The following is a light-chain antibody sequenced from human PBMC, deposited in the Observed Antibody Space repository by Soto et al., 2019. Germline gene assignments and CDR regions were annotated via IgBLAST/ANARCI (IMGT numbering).Light chain of an antibody. V-gene: IGKV3-11*01. CDR3: QQRSNFT. CDR1: QSVSSY. Sequence: EIVLTQSPATLSLSPGERATLSCRASQSVSSYLAWYQQKPGQAPRLLIYDASNRATAIPARFSGSGSGTDFTLTISSLEPEDFAVYYCQQRSNFTFGPGTKVDIK. CDR2: DAS. J-gene: IGKJ3*01.